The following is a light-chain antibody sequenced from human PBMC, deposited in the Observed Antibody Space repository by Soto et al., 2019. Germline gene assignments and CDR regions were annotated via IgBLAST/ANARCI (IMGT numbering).Light chain of an antibody. Sequence: EIVMTQSPASLSVSPGETATLSCRASQSISNSLAWYQQKPGQAPSLLIYGASTRATGIPARFSGSGSGTEFTLTISSLQSEDYALYSCQQYNNWPPRTFGQGTKLEIK. J-gene: IGKJ2*01. V-gene: IGKV3-15*01. CDR1: QSISNS. CDR2: GAS. CDR3: QQYNNWPPRT.